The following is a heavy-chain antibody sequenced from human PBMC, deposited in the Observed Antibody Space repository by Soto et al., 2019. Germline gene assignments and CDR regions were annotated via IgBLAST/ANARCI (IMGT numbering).Heavy chain of an antibody. J-gene: IGHJ2*01. CDR1: GGSISSSSYY. Sequence: QLQLQESGPGLVKPSETLSLTCTVSGGSISSSSYYWGWIRQPPGKGLEWIGSIFYSGRTYYNPSLKSRITISGDTSKTQFSLKLSSVTAADTAVYYCARRGGSYLALGYFHLWGRGPLVTVSS. CDR3: ARRGGSYLALGYFHL. V-gene: IGHV4-39*01. D-gene: IGHD1-26*01. CDR2: IFYSGRT.